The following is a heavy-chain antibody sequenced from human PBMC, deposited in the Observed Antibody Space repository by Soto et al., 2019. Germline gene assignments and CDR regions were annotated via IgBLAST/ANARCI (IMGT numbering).Heavy chain of an antibody. V-gene: IGHV4-34*01. J-gene: IGHJ4*02. Sequence: SETLSLTCAVYGGSFSGYYWPWIRQPPGTGLEWIGEINHSGSTNYNPSLKSRVTISVDTSKNQFSLKLTSVTAADTAVYYCAREKILALLDYGGKGTQDPVSS. CDR3: AREKILALLDY. CDR2: INHSGST. CDR1: GGSFSGYY.